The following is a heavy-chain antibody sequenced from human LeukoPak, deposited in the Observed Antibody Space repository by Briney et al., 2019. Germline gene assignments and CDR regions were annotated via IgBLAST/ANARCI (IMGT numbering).Heavy chain of an antibody. CDR1: GYTSTSCY. Sequence: GSAVQVSCKTSGYTSTSCYMYWLRQPPARGVEWLGIINYSGGSTSYAQKFQGRVTMSRDTSTSTVYLELSSLRSEDTAVYYCARDLSGSCWFFDYWGQGTLVTVSS. D-gene: IGHD2-15*01. CDR2: INYSGGST. CDR3: ARDLSGSCWFFDY. V-gene: IGHV1-46*01. J-gene: IGHJ4*02.